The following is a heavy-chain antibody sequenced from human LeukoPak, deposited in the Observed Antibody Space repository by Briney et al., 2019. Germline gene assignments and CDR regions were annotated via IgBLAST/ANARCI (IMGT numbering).Heavy chain of an antibody. Sequence: PGVTLRLSCAAAALTFTTSEFHWVRQAPGKGLEWLAFISRDGYTQFYPDSVKGRFTISRDNSKNTLYLLMNSLRSEDTAVYYCAKDHMWGFDSWGLGNLVTVSS. D-gene: IGHD3-16*01. J-gene: IGHJ4*02. CDR3: AKDHMWGFDS. V-gene: IGHV3-30*02. CDR1: ALTFTTSE. CDR2: ISRDGYTQ.